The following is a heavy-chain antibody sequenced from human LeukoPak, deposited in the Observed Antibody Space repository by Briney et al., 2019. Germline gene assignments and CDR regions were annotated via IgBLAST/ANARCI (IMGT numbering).Heavy chain of an antibody. V-gene: IGHV3-13*01. D-gene: IGHD1-1*01. CDR2: IGTAGDT. J-gene: IGHJ4*02. CDR3: ARVAKERVGGVYYFDY. CDR1: GFTFSDYD. Sequence: PGGSLRLSCAASGFTFSDYDMHWVRHATGKGVECVSAIGTAGDTYYTGSVKGRFTISRENAKNSLYLQMNSLRAGDTAVYYCARVAKERVGGVYYFDYWGQGTLVTVSS.